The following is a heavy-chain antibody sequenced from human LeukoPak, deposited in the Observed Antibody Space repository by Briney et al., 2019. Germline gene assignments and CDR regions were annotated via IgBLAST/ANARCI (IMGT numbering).Heavy chain of an antibody. J-gene: IGHJ4*02. V-gene: IGHV4-34*01. CDR3: ARGLWLRSSLDY. D-gene: IGHD5-12*01. Sequence: SETLSLTCAVYGGSFSGYYWSWIRQPPGKGLEWIGEINHSGSTNYNPSLKSRVTISVDTSKNQFSLKLSSVTAAVTAVYYCARGLWLRSSLDYWGQGTLVTVSS. CDR1: GGSFSGYY. CDR2: INHSGST.